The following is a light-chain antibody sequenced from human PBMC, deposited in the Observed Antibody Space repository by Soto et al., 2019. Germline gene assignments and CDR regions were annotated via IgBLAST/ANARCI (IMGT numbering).Light chain of an antibody. J-gene: IGLJ2*01. CDR2: DVT. V-gene: IGLV2-11*01. CDR1: SSDVGVYNY. Sequence: QSALTQPRSVSGSPGQSVTISCTGTSSDVGVYNYVSWYQQHPGKAPKLVIYDVTKRPSGVPDRFSGSKSGNTASLTISGLQAEDEADYSCCSYAGSDTYVLCGGGTQLTVL. CDR3: CSYAGSDTYVL.